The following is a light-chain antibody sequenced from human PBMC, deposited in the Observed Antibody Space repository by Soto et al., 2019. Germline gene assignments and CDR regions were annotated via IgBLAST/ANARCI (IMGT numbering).Light chain of an antibody. J-gene: IGKJ1*01. V-gene: IGKV3-20*01. Sequence: EIVLTQSPGALSLSPGERATLSCRTSQSVSTNYLAWYQEKPGQAPRLLIYGASSRATGIPDRFSGSGSGTDFPLTISRLEPEDFAVYYCQPYGSSPPTWTVGQGTKVEIK. CDR1: QSVSTNY. CDR2: GAS. CDR3: QPYGSSPPTWT.